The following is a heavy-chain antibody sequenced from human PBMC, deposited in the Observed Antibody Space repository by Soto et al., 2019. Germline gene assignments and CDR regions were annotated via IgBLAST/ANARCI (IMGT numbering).Heavy chain of an antibody. D-gene: IGHD2-15*01. V-gene: IGHV1-69*04. Sequence: QVQLVHSGADVKKPGSSVKVSCKASGGTFSSYTISWVRQAPGQGLEWMGRIIPILGIANYAQKFQGRVTYTADKSTSTAYMELSSLRSEDTAVYYCARERGCSCGSCYSSSNWFDPWCQGTLVTVSS. CDR2: IIPILGIA. CDR3: ARERGCSCGSCYSSSNWFDP. CDR1: GGTFSSYT. J-gene: IGHJ5*02.